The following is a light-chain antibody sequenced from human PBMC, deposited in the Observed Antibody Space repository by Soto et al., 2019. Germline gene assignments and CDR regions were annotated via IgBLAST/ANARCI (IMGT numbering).Light chain of an antibody. CDR3: QQYGSSPFT. Sequence: EIVLTQSPGTLSLSPGERATLSCRARQSISSSYLAWYQQKPGQAPRLLIYGASSRATGIPDRFSGRGSGPDFTLTISRLEPEDFAVYYCQQYGSSPFTFGPGTKVDIK. V-gene: IGKV3-20*01. CDR2: GAS. CDR1: QSISSSY. J-gene: IGKJ3*01.